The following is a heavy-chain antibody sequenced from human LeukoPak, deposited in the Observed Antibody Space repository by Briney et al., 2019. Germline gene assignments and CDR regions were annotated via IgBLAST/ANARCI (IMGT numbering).Heavy chain of an antibody. V-gene: IGHV1-8*01. Sequence: VASVKVSCKASGYTFTIYDINWVRQAPGQGLEWMGWMNPNSGNTGYAQKFRGRVTMTRNTSISTAYMELSSLRSEDTAVYYCARVRRAFFWSGHEEYFDYWGQGTLVTVSS. J-gene: IGHJ4*02. CDR3: ARVRRAFFWSGHEEYFDY. CDR2: MNPNSGNT. D-gene: IGHD3-3*01. CDR1: GYTFTIYD.